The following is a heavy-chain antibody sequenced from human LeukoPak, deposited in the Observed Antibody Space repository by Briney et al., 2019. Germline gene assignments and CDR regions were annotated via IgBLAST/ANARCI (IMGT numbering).Heavy chain of an antibody. CDR2: ISSSSSTI. J-gene: IGHJ4*02. CDR3: ARDIHDRILDY. Sequence: PGGSLRLSCAASGFTFSSYSMNWVRQAPGKGLEWVSYISSSSSTIYYADSVKGRFTISRDNAKNSLYLQMNSLRAEDTAVYYRARDIHDRILDYWGQGTLVTVSS. V-gene: IGHV3-48*01. CDR1: GFTFSSYS. D-gene: IGHD5-18*01.